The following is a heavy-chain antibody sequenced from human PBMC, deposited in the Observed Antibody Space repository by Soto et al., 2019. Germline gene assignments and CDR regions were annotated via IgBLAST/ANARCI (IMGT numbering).Heavy chain of an antibody. J-gene: IGHJ4*02. V-gene: IGHV3-21*01. CDR1: GFTFSRYS. CDR2: ISSTSTYI. Sequence: GGSLRLSCEGSGFTFSRYSMNWVRQAPGKGLEWVASISSTSTYIYYGDFVKGRFSIARDNAKNSLYLQMDSLRDEDTALYYCXSEYCTGNSCYSRIFDYWGRGTLVTVSS. D-gene: IGHD2-21*01. CDR3: XSEYCTGNSCYSRIFDY.